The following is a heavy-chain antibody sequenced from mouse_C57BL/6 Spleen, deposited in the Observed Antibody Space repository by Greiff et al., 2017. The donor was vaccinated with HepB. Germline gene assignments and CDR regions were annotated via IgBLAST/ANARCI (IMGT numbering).Heavy chain of an antibody. V-gene: IGHV2-2*01. CDR1: GFSLTSYG. D-gene: IGHD1-1*01. Sequence: VQLQQSGPGLVQPSQSLSITCTVSGFSLTSYGVHWVRQSPGKGLEWLGVIWSGGSTDYNAAFISRLSISKDNSKSQVFFKMNSLQADDTAIYYCAIPTTVVAPYAMDYWGQGTSVTVSS. J-gene: IGHJ4*01. CDR2: IWSGGST. CDR3: AIPTTVVAPYAMDY.